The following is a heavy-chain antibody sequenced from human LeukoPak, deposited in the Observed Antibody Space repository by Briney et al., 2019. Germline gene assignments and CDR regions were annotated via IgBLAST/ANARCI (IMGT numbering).Heavy chain of an antibody. V-gene: IGHV3-30*18. CDR2: ISYDGSNK. CDR1: GFTFSSYG. J-gene: IGHJ4*02. Sequence: PGGSLRLSCAASGFTFSSYGMHWVRQAPGKGLEWVAVISYDGSNKYYADSVKGRFTISRDNSKNTLYLQMNSLRAEDTAVYYCAKDSGCDFNVFDYWGQGTLVTVSS. CDR3: AKDSGCDFNVFDY. D-gene: IGHD5-12*01.